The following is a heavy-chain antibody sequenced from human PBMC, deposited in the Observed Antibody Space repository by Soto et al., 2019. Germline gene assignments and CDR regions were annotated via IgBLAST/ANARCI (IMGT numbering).Heavy chain of an antibody. J-gene: IGHJ4*02. CDR2: ISGSGGST. CDR3: AKEYEYSSGWERIDY. V-gene: IGHV3-23*01. Sequence: EVQLLESGGGLVQPGGSLRLSCAASGFTFSSYAMSWVRQAPGKGLEWVSAISGSGGSTYYADSVKGRFTISRDTSKNTLYLQMTSLRAEDTAVYYCAKEYEYSSGWERIDYWGQGTLVTVSS. D-gene: IGHD6-19*01. CDR1: GFTFSSYA.